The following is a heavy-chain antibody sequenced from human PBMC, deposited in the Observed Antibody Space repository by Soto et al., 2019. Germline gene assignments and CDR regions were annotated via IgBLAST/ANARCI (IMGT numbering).Heavy chain of an antibody. J-gene: IGHJ4*02. CDR3: AREAPEGAAAGPLDY. V-gene: IGHV3-30-3*01. D-gene: IGHD6-13*01. CDR1: GFTFSSYA. Sequence: GGSLRLSCAASGFTFSSYAMHWVRQAPGKGLEWVAVISYDGSNKYYADSVKGRFTISRDNSKNTLYLQMNSLGAEDTAVYYCAREAPEGAAAGPLDYWGQGTLVTVSS. CDR2: ISYDGSNK.